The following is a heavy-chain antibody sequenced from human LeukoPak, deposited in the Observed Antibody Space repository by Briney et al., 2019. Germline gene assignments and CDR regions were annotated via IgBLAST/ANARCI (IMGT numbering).Heavy chain of an antibody. D-gene: IGHD6-19*01. Sequence: ASVKVSCKASGYTFNTYDMNWGRQAPGQGLEGMGWMSPDSGNTGYAQKFQGRVSMTRDISTNTAYMELSSLRSDDTAVYYCARYSSDWWYSFDLWGQGTLVTVSS. CDR3: ARYSSDWWYSFDL. CDR2: MSPDSGNT. CDR1: GYTFNTYD. V-gene: IGHV1-8*02. J-gene: IGHJ4*02.